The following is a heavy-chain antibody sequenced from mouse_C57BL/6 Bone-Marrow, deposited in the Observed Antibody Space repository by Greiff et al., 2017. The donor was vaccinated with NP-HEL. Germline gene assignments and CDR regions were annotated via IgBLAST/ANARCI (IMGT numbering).Heavy chain of an antibody. V-gene: IGHV1-53*01. CDR2: INPSNGGT. Sequence: QVHVKQPGTELVKPGASVKLSCKASGYTFTSYWMHWVKQRPGQGLEWIGNINPSNGGTNYNEKFKSKATLTVDKSSSTAYMQLSSLTSEDSAVYYCARSGDGSLAMDYWGQGTSVTVSS. CDR3: ARSGDGSLAMDY. J-gene: IGHJ4*01. D-gene: IGHD1-1*01. CDR1: GYTFTSYW.